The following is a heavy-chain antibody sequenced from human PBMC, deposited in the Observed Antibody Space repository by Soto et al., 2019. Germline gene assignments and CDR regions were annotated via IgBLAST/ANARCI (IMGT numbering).Heavy chain of an antibody. CDR1: GFRFRNYG. V-gene: IGHV3-30*19. D-gene: IGHD3-10*01. J-gene: IGHJ3*02. CDR2: ILNDGSGE. CDR3: VRDDDYGPNALDM. Sequence: QMQLVESGGGVVQPGGSLRLSCAASGFRFRNYGMHWIRQAPGKGLEWVSLILNDGSGEYYRDSVKGRFTISRDNSRDTLYLQMHSLRADDTARYYCVRDDDYGPNALDMGGQGTMVSVSS.